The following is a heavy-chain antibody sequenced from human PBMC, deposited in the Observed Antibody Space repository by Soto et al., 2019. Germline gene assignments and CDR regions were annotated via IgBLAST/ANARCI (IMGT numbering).Heavy chain of an antibody. CDR2: IIPIFGTS. CDR1: GGSFSTYS. Sequence: QVQLVQSGAEVKKPGSSVKVSCKASGGSFSTYSISWVRQAPGQGLEWMGGIIPIFGTSNYAQKFQGRVTITADKSTNTAYMELSSLRSEDTAVYYCARTYGDYVVGAFDIWGQGTMVTVSS. J-gene: IGHJ3*02. CDR3: ARTYGDYVVGAFDI. V-gene: IGHV1-69*06. D-gene: IGHD4-17*01.